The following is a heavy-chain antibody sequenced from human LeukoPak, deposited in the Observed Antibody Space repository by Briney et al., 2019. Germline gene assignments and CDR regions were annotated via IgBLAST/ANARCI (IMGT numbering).Heavy chain of an antibody. J-gene: IGHJ4*02. D-gene: IGHD3-9*01. CDR2: IYSGGGT. V-gene: IGHV3-66*04. Sequence: GGSLRLSCAASGITVSTNYMSWVRQAPGKGLEWVAIIYSGGGTYYADSVKGRFTISRESSKNTLWLQMNSLRAEDTAVYYCARLHYDVLTGPFDYWGQGTLVTVSS. CDR3: ARLHYDVLTGPFDY. CDR1: GITVSTNY.